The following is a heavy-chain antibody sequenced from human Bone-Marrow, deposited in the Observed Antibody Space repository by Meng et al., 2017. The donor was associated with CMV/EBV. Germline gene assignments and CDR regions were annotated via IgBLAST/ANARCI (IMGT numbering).Heavy chain of an antibody. D-gene: IGHD2-21*01. CDR3: ARGVMKFDCGGDCYSYYFDY. Sequence: SVKVSCKASGGTFSSYAISWVRQAPGQGLEWMGGIIPIFGTANYAQKFQGRVTITTDESTSTAYMELSSLRSKDTAVYYCARGVMKFDCGGDCYSYYFDYWGQGTLVTVSS. J-gene: IGHJ4*02. V-gene: IGHV1-69*05. CDR1: GGTFSSYA. CDR2: IIPIFGTA.